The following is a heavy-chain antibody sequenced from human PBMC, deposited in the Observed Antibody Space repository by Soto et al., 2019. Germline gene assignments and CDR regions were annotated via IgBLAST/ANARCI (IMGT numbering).Heavy chain of an antibody. CDR3: AKGTETEWLRPYYYYGMDV. CDR1: GFTFSSYG. Sequence: QVQLVESGGGVVQPGRSLRLSCAASGFTFSSYGMHWVRQAPGKGLEWVAVISYDGSNKYYADSVKGRFTISRDNSKNTLYLQMNSLRVEDTAVYYCAKGTETEWLRPYYYYGMDVWGQGTTVTVSS. CDR2: ISYDGSNK. J-gene: IGHJ6*02. D-gene: IGHD5-12*01. V-gene: IGHV3-30*18.